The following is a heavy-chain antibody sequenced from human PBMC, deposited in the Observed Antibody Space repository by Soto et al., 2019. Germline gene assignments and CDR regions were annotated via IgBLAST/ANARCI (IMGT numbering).Heavy chain of an antibody. CDR2: IYWDDNK. V-gene: IGHV2-5*02. CDR3: AHTWGLPFDY. J-gene: IGHJ4*02. D-gene: IGHD3-16*01. Sequence: QITLKESGPTLVKPTQTLTLTCTYSGFSLRTTGVGVGWIRQPPGKALEWLGIIYWDDNKRYSPSLKSRLTLTNDISKSQVVLTMTNIDPVDTATYYCAHTWGLPFDYWGQGTLVIVSS. CDR1: GFSLRTTGVG.